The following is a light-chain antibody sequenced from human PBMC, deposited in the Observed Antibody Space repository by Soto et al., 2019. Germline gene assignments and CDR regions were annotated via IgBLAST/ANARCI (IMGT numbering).Light chain of an antibody. CDR1: QSVSSNY. J-gene: IGKJ1*01. CDR3: QQYGNSPWT. V-gene: IGKV3-20*01. CDR2: GAS. Sequence: EIVLAQSPGTLSLSPGESATLSCRASQSVSSNYLAWYQQKPGQAPRLLIYGASTRATGIPDRFSGSGSGTDFTLTISRLEPEDFTVYHCQQYGNSPWTFGQGTKV.